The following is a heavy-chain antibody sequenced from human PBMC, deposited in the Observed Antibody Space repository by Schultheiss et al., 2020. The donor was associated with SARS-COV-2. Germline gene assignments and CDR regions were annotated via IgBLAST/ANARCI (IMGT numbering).Heavy chain of an antibody. D-gene: IGHD6-19*01. CDR1: GGSISSYY. CDR2: IYYSGST. J-gene: IGHJ4*02. V-gene: IGHV4-59*12. Sequence: SQTLSLTCTVSGGSISSYYWSWIRQPPGKGLEWIGYIYYSGSTNYNPSLKSRVTISLDTSKNQFSLKLSSVTAADTAVYYCARAGSGWITALDYWGQGTLVTVSS. CDR3: ARAGSGWITALDY.